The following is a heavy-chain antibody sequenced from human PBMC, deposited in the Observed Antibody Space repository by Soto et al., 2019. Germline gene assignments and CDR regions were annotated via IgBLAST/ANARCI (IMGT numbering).Heavy chain of an antibody. CDR1: GDSVTNYF. D-gene: IGHD2-8*01. Sequence: TLSLTCTVSGDSVTNYFWSWMRQPPVKGLEWIGHMYHGGRTNYSPSLKSRVTMSLDSSKDQFSLNLSSVTAADTAVYFCARDPGYCTNGVCPIFDFWGQGVLVTVSS. CDR3: ARDPGYCTNGVCPIFDF. V-gene: IGHV4-59*02. J-gene: IGHJ4*02. CDR2: MYHGGRT.